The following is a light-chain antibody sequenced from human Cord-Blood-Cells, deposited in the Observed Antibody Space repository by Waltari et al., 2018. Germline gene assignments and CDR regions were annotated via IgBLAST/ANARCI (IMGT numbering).Light chain of an antibody. V-gene: IGLV2-11*01. CDR3: CSYAGSYTWV. Sequence: QSALTQPRSVSGSPGQCATFSCTGTSSDVGGYNFVCWYQQHPGKAPKRMFYDVSKRPSGVPDRVSVTKSGNTASLTISVLQADDEADYYCCSYAGSYTWVFGGGTQLTVL. CDR2: DVS. CDR1: SSDVGGYNF. J-gene: IGLJ3*02.